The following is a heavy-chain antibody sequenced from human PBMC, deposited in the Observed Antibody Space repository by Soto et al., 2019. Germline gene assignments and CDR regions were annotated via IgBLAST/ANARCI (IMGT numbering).Heavy chain of an antibody. CDR3: ARLVVACITYYFDS. Sequence: QITLKESGPTLVKPTQTLTLTCTFSGFSLSSSGVGVGWIRQPPGKALEWLTFIYWDDDKRYSPSLKSRLTITKDTSKNQVVLTLTNMDPVDTAKYYCARLVVACITYYFDSWGQGTLLTVSS. D-gene: IGHD2-15*01. J-gene: IGHJ4*02. CDR1: GFSLSSSGVG. V-gene: IGHV2-5*02. CDR2: IYWDDDK.